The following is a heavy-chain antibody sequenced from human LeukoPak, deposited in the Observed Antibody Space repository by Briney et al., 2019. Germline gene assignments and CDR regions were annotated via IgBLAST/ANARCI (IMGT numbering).Heavy chain of an antibody. CDR3: ARDPSIAVAANCFDP. Sequence: SETLSLTCAVSGGSISSSNWWSWVRQPPGKGLEWIGEIYHSGSTNYNPSLKSRVTISVDKSKNQFSLKLGSVTAADTAVYYCARDPSIAVAANCFDPWGQGTLVTVSA. V-gene: IGHV4-4*02. CDR1: GGSISSSNW. J-gene: IGHJ5*02. D-gene: IGHD6-19*01. CDR2: IYHSGST.